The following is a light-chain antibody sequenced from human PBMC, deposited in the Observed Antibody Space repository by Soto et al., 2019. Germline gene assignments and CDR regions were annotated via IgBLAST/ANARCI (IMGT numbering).Light chain of an antibody. J-gene: IGLJ1*01. CDR2: DVT. CDR1: SSDVGGYTY. V-gene: IGLV2-11*01. CDR3: CSYVGSYSYV. Sequence: QSVLTQPRSVSGSPGQSVAISCTGTSSDVGGYTYVSWYQQHPGKAPKLMIYDVTKRPSGVPDRISGSKSGNTASLTISGLQAEDEADYYCCSYVGSYSYVFGTGTKLTVL.